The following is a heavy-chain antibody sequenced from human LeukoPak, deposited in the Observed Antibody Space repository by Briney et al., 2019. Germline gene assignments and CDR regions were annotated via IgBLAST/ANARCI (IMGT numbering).Heavy chain of an antibody. J-gene: IGHJ6*04. Sequence: GGSLRLSCAASGFTFSSYAMHWVRQAPGKGLEWVAFIWYDGSNKYYADSVKGRFTISRDNSKNTLYLQMNSLRAEDTAVYYCAELGITMIGGVWGKGTTVTISS. V-gene: IGHV3-30*04. D-gene: IGHD3-10*02. CDR1: GFTFSSYA. CDR3: AELGITMIGGV. CDR2: IWYDGSNK.